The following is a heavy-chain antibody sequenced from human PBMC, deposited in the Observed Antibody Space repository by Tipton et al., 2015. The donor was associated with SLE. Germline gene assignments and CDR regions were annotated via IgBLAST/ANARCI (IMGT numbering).Heavy chain of an antibody. J-gene: IGHJ6*03. V-gene: IGHV4-38-2*02. CDR1: GYSISSGYH. CDR3: ARAPGLDRDYYYYYYMDV. D-gene: IGHD3/OR15-3a*01. CDR2: ISQSGIT. Sequence: TLSLTCTVSGYSISSGYHWGWIRQPPGKGLEWIGSISQSGITHYNPSLESRVTISVDTSKNQFSLKLSSVTAADTAVYYCARAPGLDRDYYYYYYMDVWGKGTTVTVSS.